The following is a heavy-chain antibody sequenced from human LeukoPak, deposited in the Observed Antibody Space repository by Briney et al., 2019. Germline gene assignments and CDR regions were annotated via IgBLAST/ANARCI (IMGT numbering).Heavy chain of an antibody. J-gene: IGHJ4*02. CDR2: IKQDGSEK. V-gene: IGHV3-7*01. D-gene: IGHD1-26*01. CDR1: GFTFSNYW. Sequence: GGSLRLSCAASGFTFSNYWMSWVRQAPGKGLEWVANIKQDGSEKCYVDSVKGRFTISRDNSKDTLYLQMNSLRAEDTAVYYCATDRNSGKYYDYWGQGTLVTVSS. CDR3: ATDRNSGKYYDY.